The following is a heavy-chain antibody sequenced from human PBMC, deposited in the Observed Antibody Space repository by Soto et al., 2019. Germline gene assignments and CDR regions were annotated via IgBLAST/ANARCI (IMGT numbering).Heavy chain of an antibody. CDR1: VYSFTSYW. D-gene: IGHD3-16*02. Sequence: PGESLKISCKGSVYSFTSYWISWVRQMPGKGLEWMGRIDPSDSYTNYSPSFQGHVTISADKSISTAYLQWSSLKASDTAMYYCARLGLRLGELSPLGAHYYYGMDVWGQGTTVTSP. J-gene: IGHJ6*02. CDR3: ARLGLRLGELSPLGAHYYYGMDV. CDR2: IDPSDSYT. V-gene: IGHV5-10-1*01.